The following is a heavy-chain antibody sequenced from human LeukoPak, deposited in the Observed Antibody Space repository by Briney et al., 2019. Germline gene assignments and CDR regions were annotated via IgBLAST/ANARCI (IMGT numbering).Heavy chain of an antibody. J-gene: IGHJ4*02. D-gene: IGHD3-16*01. Sequence: PGGSLRLSCAASGFTFSSYAMHWVRQAPGKGLEWVAVISYDGSNKYYADSVKGRFTISRDNAKNSLYLQMNSLRAEDTAVYYCARDGARSAIAEWGQGTLVTVSS. CDR1: GFTFSSYA. CDR2: ISYDGSNK. V-gene: IGHV3-30-3*01. CDR3: ARDGARSAIAE.